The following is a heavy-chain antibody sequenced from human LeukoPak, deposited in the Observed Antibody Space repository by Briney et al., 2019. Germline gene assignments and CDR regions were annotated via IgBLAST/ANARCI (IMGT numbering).Heavy chain of an antibody. Sequence: SVKVSCKASGGTFSSYAISWVRQAPGQGLEWMGRIIPIFGIANYAQKFQGRVTITADKSTSTAYMELSSLRSVDTAVYYCARGPPAMAPNYYFDYWGQGTLVTVSS. V-gene: IGHV1-69*04. J-gene: IGHJ4*02. CDR1: GGTFSSYA. CDR3: ARGPPAMAPNYYFDY. CDR2: IIPIFGIA. D-gene: IGHD5-18*01.